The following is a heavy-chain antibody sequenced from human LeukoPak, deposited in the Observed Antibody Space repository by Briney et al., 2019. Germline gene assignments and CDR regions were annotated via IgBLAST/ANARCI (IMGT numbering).Heavy chain of an antibody. CDR3: ARDGSSWGNYFDY. J-gene: IGHJ4*02. V-gene: IGHV3-48*01. D-gene: IGHD6-13*01. CDR2: ISSSSSTI. CDR1: GFTFSSYS. Sequence: GGSLRLPCAASGFTFSSYSMNWVRQAPGKGLEWVSYISSSSSTIYYADSVKGRFTISRDNAKNSLYLQMNSLRAEDTAVYYCARDGSSWGNYFDYWGQGTLVTVSS.